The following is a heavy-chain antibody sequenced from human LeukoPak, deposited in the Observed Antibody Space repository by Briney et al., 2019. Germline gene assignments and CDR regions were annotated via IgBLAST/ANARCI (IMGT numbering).Heavy chain of an antibody. J-gene: IGHJ4*02. CDR1: GYSFTSHW. V-gene: IGHV5-10-1*01. D-gene: IGHD6-13*01. Sequence: GESLKISCKGSGYSFTSHWISWVRQMPGKGLEWVGRIAPSDSYTNYSPSFQGHVTISADKSINTAYLQWSNLKASDTAMYYCARHLRAYSSSWYFDYWGQGTLVTVSS. CDR2: IAPSDSYT. CDR3: ARHLRAYSSSWYFDY.